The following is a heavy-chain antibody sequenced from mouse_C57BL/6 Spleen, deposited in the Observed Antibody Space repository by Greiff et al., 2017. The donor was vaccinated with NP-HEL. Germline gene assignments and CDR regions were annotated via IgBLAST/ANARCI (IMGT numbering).Heavy chain of an antibody. Sequence: QVQLQQPGAELVMPGASVKLSCKASGYTFTSYWMHWVKQRPGQGLEWIGEIDPSDSYTNYNQKFKGKSTLTVDKSSSTAYMQLSSLTSEDSAVYYCARGYYGSSYVYYFDYWGQGTTLTVSS. V-gene: IGHV1-69*01. CDR3: ARGYYGSSYVYYFDY. J-gene: IGHJ2*01. D-gene: IGHD1-1*01. CDR1: GYTFTSYW. CDR2: IDPSDSYT.